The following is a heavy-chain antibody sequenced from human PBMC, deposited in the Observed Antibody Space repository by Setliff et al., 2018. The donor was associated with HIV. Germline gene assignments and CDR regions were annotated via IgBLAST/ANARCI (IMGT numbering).Heavy chain of an antibody. D-gene: IGHD3-3*02. CDR2: ISGHSDNM. Sequence: ASVKVSCKASGYTLTTYGITWVRQVPGLGLEWMGWISGHSDNMKFAQKFQMRLHMTMDPSTSTAHMELTRLTSDDTAVYYCARSDVLEFLEWSPEGCFDPWGQGTLVTVSS. CDR3: ARSDVLEFLEWSPEGCFDP. CDR1: GYTLTTYG. V-gene: IGHV1-18*01. J-gene: IGHJ5*02.